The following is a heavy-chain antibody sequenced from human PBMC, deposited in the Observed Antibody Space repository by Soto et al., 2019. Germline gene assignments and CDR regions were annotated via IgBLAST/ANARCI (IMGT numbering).Heavy chain of an antibody. Sequence: SETLSLTCTVSGGSISSGTYYWSWIRQPPGKGLEWIGYIYYSGSTNYNPSLKSRVTISVDTSKDQFSLKLSSVTAADTAVYYCARALWSSGYDRWGQGTLVTVSS. D-gene: IGHD5-12*01. V-gene: IGHV4-61*01. CDR3: ARALWSSGYDR. J-gene: IGHJ4*02. CDR1: GGSISSGTYY. CDR2: IYYSGST.